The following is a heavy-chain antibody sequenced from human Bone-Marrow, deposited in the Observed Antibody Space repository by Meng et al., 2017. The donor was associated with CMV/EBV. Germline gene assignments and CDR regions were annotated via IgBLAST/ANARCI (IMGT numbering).Heavy chain of an antibody. D-gene: IGHD5-12*01. CDR2: TYYRSKWYN. J-gene: IGHJ4*02. V-gene: IGHV6-1*01. CDR3: AREGYDFSIY. Sequence: SETLSLTCAISGDSVSRKTATWHWIRQSPSRGLEWLGRTYYRSKWYNDYAVSVKSRITINPDTSKNQFSLQLNSVTPEYTAVYYCAREGYDFSIYWGQGTLVTVSS. CDR1: GDSVSRKTAT.